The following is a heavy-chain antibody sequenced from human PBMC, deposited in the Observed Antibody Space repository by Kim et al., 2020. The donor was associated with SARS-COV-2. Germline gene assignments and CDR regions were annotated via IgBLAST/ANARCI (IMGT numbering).Heavy chain of an antibody. CDR3: ARHHDFWSGYPYDS. V-gene: IGHV3-11*01. CDR1: GFTFSDHY. J-gene: IGHJ4*02. CDR2: ISSSGSTT. D-gene: IGHD3-3*01. Sequence: GGSLRLSCAASGFTFSDHYMSWVRQAPGKGLEWVSYISSSGSTTYYTDSVKGRFTISRDNAKNSLFLQLNSLRAEDTAVYYCARHHDFWSGYPYDSWGRGTLVTVSS.